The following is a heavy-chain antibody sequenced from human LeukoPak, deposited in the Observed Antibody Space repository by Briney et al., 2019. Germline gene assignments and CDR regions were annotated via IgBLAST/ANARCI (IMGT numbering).Heavy chain of an antibody. D-gene: IGHD2/OR15-2a*01. Sequence: ASVKVSCKASGYTFTGYYMHWVRQAPGQGLEWMGWINPNSGGTNYAQKFQGRVTMTRDTSISTAYMELSRLRSDDTAVHYCARDLSPVEAWGYYWGQGTLVTVSS. J-gene: IGHJ4*02. CDR1: GYTFTGYY. CDR3: ARDLSPVEAWGYY. V-gene: IGHV1-2*02. CDR2: INPNSGGT.